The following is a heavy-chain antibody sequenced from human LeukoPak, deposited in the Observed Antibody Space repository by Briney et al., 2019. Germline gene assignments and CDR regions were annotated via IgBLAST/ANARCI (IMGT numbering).Heavy chain of an antibody. D-gene: IGHD4-17*01. CDR2: ISSSSSYI. J-gene: IGHJ3*02. CDR1: GFTFSSYS. CDR3: ANPPYGDYSILGLGSAFDI. V-gene: IGHV3-21*04. Sequence: GGSLRLSCAASGFTFSSYSMNWVRQAPGKGLEWVSSISSSSSYIYYADSVKGRFTISRDNSKNTLNLQMNSLRAEDTAVYYCANPPYGDYSILGLGSAFDIWGQGTMVTVSS.